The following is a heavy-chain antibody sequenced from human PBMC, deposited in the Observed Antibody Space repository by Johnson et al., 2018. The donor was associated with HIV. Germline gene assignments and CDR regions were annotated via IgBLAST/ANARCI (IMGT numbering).Heavy chain of an antibody. V-gene: IGHV3-30*02. Sequence: VQLVESGGGVVQPGGTLRLSCAASGFIFRTYGMHWVRQAPGKGLEWVAFIRYDGSNKYYADAVKGRFSISRDNSKNTLYLQMNSLRAEDTAVYYCAKDPTDFGADWAFDIWGQGTMVTVSS. CDR2: IRYDGSNK. J-gene: IGHJ3*02. CDR1: GFIFRTYG. D-gene: IGHD3-10*01. CDR3: AKDPTDFGADWAFDI.